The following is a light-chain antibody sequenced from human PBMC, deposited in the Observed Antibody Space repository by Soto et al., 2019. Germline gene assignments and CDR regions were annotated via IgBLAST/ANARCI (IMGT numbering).Light chain of an antibody. CDR2: GAS. Sequence: EIVMTQSPATLSVSPGERATLSCRASQSVSSNLAWYQQKPGQAPRLLIYGASTRATGIPARFSGSRSGTEFTLNISILQSEDFAVYYCQQYNNWPPTFGQGTRLEIK. V-gene: IGKV3-15*01. CDR3: QQYNNWPPT. CDR1: QSVSSN. J-gene: IGKJ5*01.